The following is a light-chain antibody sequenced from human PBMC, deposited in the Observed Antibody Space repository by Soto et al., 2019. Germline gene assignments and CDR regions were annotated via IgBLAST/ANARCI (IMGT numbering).Light chain of an antibody. V-gene: IGKV1-5*01. Sequence: DIQMTQSPSTLSASVGDRVTITGRASQSISSWLAWYQQKPGKAPKLLIYDASSLESGVPSRFSGSGSGTEFTLTINSLQPDDFASYYCQQYNSHRTFGQGTKVDIK. CDR2: DAS. J-gene: IGKJ1*01. CDR3: QQYNSHRT. CDR1: QSISSW.